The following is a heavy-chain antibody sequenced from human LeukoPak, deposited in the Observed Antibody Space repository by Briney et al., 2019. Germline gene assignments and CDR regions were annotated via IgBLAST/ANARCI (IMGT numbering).Heavy chain of an antibody. V-gene: IGHV4-39*07. CDR2: LHYSGST. CDR1: GGSISSGAYY. J-gene: IGHJ3*01. D-gene: IGHD6-6*01. CDR3: AREYSSSSGRRAFDV. Sequence: SETLSLTCSVSGGSISSGAYYWGWIRQPPGKGLEWIGSLHYSGSTYYNPSLKSRVTISVDTSKNQFSLKLSSVTAADTAVYDCAREYSSSSGRRAFDVWGQGTMVTVSS.